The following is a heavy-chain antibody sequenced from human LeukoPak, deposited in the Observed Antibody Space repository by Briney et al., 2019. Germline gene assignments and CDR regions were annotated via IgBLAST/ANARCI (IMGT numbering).Heavy chain of an antibody. Sequence: GASVKVSCKASGYTFTGYYIHWVRQAPGQRLEWMGCINPNSGDTNYAQKFQDRFTMTRDTSTSTAYMELNSLRSDDTAVYYCGRGDKSFNPWGQGTLVTVSS. J-gene: IGHJ5*02. CDR2: INPNSGDT. CDR3: GRGDKSFNP. V-gene: IGHV1-2*02. CDR1: GYTFTGYY.